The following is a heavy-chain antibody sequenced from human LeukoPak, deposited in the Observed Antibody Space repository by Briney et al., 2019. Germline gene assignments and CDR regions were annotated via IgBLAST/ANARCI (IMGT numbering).Heavy chain of an antibody. D-gene: IGHD3-16*02. V-gene: IGHV4-39*01. CDR3: ARSFYDYVWGSYRPYYFDY. J-gene: IGHJ4*02. CDR2: IYYSGST. CDR1: GGSISSSSYY. Sequence: SETLSLTCTVSGGSISSSSYYWGWIRQPPGKGLEWIGSIYYSGSTYYNPSLKGRVTISVDTSKNQFSLKLSSVTAADTAVYYCARSFYDYVWGSYRPYYFDYWGQGTLVTVSS.